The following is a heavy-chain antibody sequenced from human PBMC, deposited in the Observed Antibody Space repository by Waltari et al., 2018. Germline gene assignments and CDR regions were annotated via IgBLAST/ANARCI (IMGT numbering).Heavy chain of an antibody. D-gene: IGHD3-22*01. CDR1: GYSVDSYG. CDR3: ARRSPYSSFDY. V-gene: IGHV1-18*01. Sequence: QVQLVQSGAEVQTPGASVKVYCKASGYSVDSYGISWVRQAPGQGLEWMGWFNPDNGDGNYAQKFQGRVTMTTDSSTSTAHMELRSLGSDDTAVYYCARRSPYSSFDYWGQGTLVTVSS. J-gene: IGHJ4*02. CDR2: FNPDNGDG.